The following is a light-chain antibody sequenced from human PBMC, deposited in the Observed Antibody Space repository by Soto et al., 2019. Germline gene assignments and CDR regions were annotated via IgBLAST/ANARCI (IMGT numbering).Light chain of an antibody. Sequence: DIVMTQSPDSLAVSLGERATINCKSSQSVLYSSNNKNYLAWYQQKPGQPPKLLIYWASTREFGFPDRFSGSGSGTDFTLTISSLQAEDVAVYYCQQYYSTLLTFGQGTKVEIK. V-gene: IGKV4-1*01. CDR1: QSVLYSSNNKNY. CDR2: WAS. CDR3: QQYYSTLLT. J-gene: IGKJ1*01.